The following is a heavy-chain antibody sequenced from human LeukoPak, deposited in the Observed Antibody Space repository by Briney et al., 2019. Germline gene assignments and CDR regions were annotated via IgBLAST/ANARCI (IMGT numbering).Heavy chain of an antibody. CDR2: ISSNGGST. J-gene: IGHJ4*02. CDR3: ARVGGSGSYSYFDY. CDR1: GFTFSSYA. V-gene: IGHV3-64*01. D-gene: IGHD3-10*01. Sequence: GGSLRLSCAASGFTFSSYAMHWVRQAPGKGLEFVSAISSNGGSTYYANSVKGRFTISRDNSKNTLYLQMGSLRAEDMAVYYCARVGGSGSYSYFDYWGQGTLVTVSS.